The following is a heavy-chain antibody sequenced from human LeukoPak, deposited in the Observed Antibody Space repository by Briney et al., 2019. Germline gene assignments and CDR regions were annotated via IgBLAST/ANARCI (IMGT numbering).Heavy chain of an antibody. CDR2: IKEAGTET. D-gene: IGHD5-24*01. Sequence: GGSLRLSCAASGFMFSSNWMSWVRLAPGKGLEWVANIKEAGTETYYVDSVKGRFTISRDNAKNSLYLQMNSLRVEDTAVYYCAKEGRSLQTYWGQGTLVTVSS. CDR1: GFMFSSNW. V-gene: IGHV3-7*03. J-gene: IGHJ4*02. CDR3: AKEGRSLQTY.